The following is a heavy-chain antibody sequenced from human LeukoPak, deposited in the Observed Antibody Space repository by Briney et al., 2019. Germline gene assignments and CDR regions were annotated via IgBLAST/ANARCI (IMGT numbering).Heavy chain of an antibody. D-gene: IGHD6-19*01. Sequence: SETLSLTCTVSGGSISSSSYYWGWIRQPPGKGLEWIGSIYYSGSTYCNPSLKSRVTISVDTSKNHFSLKLSSVTAADTAVYYCATSGWYLLPGIYWGQGTLVTVSS. V-gene: IGHV4-39*02. CDR1: GGSISSSSYY. CDR2: IYYSGST. J-gene: IGHJ4*02. CDR3: ATSGWYLLPGIY.